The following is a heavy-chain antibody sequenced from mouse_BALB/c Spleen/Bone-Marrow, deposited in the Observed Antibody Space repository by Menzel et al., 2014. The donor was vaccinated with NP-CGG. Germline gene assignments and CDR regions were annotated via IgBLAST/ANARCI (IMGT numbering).Heavy chain of an antibody. CDR2: ILPGSGNT. CDR3: ARWVFDAWFAY. V-gene: IGHV1-9*01. CDR1: GYTFSSYW. J-gene: IGHJ3*01. Sequence: QVQLQQPGAELMKPGASVKVSCKATGYTFSSYWIDWVKQRPGHGLEWIGEILPGSGNTNYNEKFKGKATFTADTSSNTAYMQLSSLTSEDSAVYYCARWVFDAWFAYWGQGTLVTVSA.